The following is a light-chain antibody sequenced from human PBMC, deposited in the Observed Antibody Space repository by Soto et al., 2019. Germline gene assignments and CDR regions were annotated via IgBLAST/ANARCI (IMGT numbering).Light chain of an antibody. J-gene: IGLJ1*01. V-gene: IGLV8-61*01. CDR3: VLYMGGGLYV. CDR1: SGSVSTSYY. CDR2: STN. Sequence: QTVVTQEPSLSVSPGGTVTLACGLNSGSVSTSYYPSWYQQTPGQAPRTLIYSTNTRSSGVTARFSGSILGNKAALTITGAQADDESDYFCVLYMGGGLYVFGPGTKLTVL.